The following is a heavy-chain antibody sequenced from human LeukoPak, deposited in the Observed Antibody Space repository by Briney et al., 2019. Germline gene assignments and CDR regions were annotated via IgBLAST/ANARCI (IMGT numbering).Heavy chain of an antibody. J-gene: IGHJ4*02. CDR2: IIDTGST. Sequence: SETLSLTCSVSGDSIRTYYWSWIRQPPGKGLEWSGYIIDTGSTNYKPSLKTRLTMSVDVSKNQISLKLSSVTAADTAVYYCASYYGSGTFDYWGQGTLVTVSS. D-gene: IGHD3-10*01. CDR1: GDSIRTYY. V-gene: IGHV4-59*01. CDR3: ASYYGSGTFDY.